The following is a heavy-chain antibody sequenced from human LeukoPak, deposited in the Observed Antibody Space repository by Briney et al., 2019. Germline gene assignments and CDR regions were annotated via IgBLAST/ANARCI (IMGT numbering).Heavy chain of an antibody. J-gene: IGHJ3*02. V-gene: IGHV1-46*01. CDR1: GYTFTSYY. Sequence: ASVKVSFKASGYTFTSYYMHWVRQAPGQGLEWMGIINPSGGSTSYAQKFQDRITMARDTSTVYMELSSLRSEDTAVYYCARGNTYYDSRGYFGDIWGQGTMVTVSS. D-gene: IGHD3-22*01. CDR3: ARGNTYYDSRGYFGDI. CDR2: INPSGGST.